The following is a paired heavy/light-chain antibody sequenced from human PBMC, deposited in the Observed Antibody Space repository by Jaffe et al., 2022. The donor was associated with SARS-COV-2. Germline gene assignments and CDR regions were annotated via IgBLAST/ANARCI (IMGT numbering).Heavy chain of an antibody. Sequence: EVKLVESGGGLVQPGGSLRLSCATSGFTFRDHFMDWVRQAPGKGLEWIGRIRNRANSHTTEYAASVRGRFTISRDDSNNSLYLQINSLRADDTALYYCGRDRMTGDGVDIWGQGTMVTVSS. J-gene: IGHJ3*02. CDR2: IRNRANSHTT. V-gene: IGHV3-72*01. CDR1: GFTFRDHF. CDR3: GRDRMTGDGVDI.
Light chain of an antibody. J-gene: IGKJ4*01. V-gene: IGKV1-17*01. CDR2: AAS. CDR3: HQYGTYPLS. Sequence: DIQMTQSPSSLSASVGDRVTITCRASQDIKNTLSWYQQKRGKAPERLICAASSLQSGVPSRFTGSGSGTEFTLTITSLQPEDFATYYCHQYGTYPLSFGGGTKVEIK. CDR1: QDIKNT.